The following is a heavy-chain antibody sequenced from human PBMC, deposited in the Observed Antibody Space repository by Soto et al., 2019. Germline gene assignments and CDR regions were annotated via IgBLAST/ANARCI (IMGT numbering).Heavy chain of an antibody. CDR3: ARRGSSLATSHFHY. V-gene: IGHV4-39*01. CDR1: GGSISSSSYY. Sequence: SETLSLTCSVSGGSISSSSYYWDWIRQPPGEGLEWIGSIFYTGGTYYNPSLKSRVTISVDTSKNQFSLKLSSVTVADTAVYFCARRGSSLATSHFHYWGQGTLVTVSS. J-gene: IGHJ4*02. D-gene: IGHD5-12*01. CDR2: IFYTGGT.